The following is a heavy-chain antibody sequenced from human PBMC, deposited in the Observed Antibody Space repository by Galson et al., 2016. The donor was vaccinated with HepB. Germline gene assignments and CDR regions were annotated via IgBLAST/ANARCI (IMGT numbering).Heavy chain of an antibody. J-gene: IGHJ3*01. Sequence: LSLTCSVSGGSMSSYCWSWIRQTPGKTLEYLGYIYSSGSTSYNPSLKGRVSISEDTSKNQFSLRLTSVTAADTAVYFCARGRARYCSGGTCYPDSFDVWGRGTMVNVFS. CDR3: ARGRARYCSGGTCYPDSFDV. V-gene: IGHV4-59*01. D-gene: IGHD2-15*01. CDR1: GGSMSSYC. CDR2: IYSSGST.